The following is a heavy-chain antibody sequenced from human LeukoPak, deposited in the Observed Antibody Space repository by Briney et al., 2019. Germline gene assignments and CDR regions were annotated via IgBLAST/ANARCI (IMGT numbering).Heavy chain of an antibody. CDR1: GGSISPYH. V-gene: IGHV4-59*08. CDR3: ARHLDYYGSGSYEY. Sequence: SETLSLTCAVSGGSISPYHWTWIRQPPGKGLEWIRYISYSGSTNYNPSLKSRVTISIDTSKSQFSLKLSSVTAADTAVYYCARHLDYYGSGSYEYWGQGTLVTVSS. D-gene: IGHD3-10*01. J-gene: IGHJ4*02. CDR2: ISYSGST.